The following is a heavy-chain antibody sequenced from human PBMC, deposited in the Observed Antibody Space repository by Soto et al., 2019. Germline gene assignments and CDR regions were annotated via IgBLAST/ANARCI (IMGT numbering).Heavy chain of an antibody. V-gene: IGHV4-59*01. Sequence: PSETLSLTCTVSGGFISSYYWSWIRQPPGKGLEWIGYIYYSGSTNYNPSLKSRVTISVDTSKNQFSLKLSSVTAADTAVYYCARERRGYSYGSYYFDYWGQGTLVTVSS. CDR3: ARERRGYSYGSYYFDY. CDR2: IYYSGST. CDR1: GGFISSYY. D-gene: IGHD5-18*01. J-gene: IGHJ4*02.